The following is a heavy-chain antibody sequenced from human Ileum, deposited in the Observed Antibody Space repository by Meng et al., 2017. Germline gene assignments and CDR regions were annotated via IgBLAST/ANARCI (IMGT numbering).Heavy chain of an antibody. CDR1: GGSVNTGSYY. Sequence: QVQSQGSGPGLEETAEARSLTCTISGGSVNTGSYYWSWIRQPPGKGLEWIGYMYFSGSTKYNASLKSRVSISVDTSKKQFSLNLTSVTAADTAVYYCARGHYDKYFDSWGQGTLVTVSS. D-gene: IGHD3-22*01. CDR3: ARGHYDKYFDS. CDR2: MYFSGST. J-gene: IGHJ4*02. V-gene: IGHV4-61*01.